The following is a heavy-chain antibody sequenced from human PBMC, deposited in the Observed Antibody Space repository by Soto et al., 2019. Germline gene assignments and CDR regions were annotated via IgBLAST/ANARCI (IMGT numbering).Heavy chain of an antibody. V-gene: IGHV4-39*01. CDR1: GGSISSSSYY. CDR3: ARHTPAISISDH. CDR2: IYYSGST. J-gene: IGHJ4*02. Sequence: QLQLQESGPGLVKPSETLSLTCTVSGGSISSSSYYWGWIRQPPGKGLEWIGSIYYSGSTYYNPSLKSRVTISVDTSKHQFSLRLSSVTAADTAVYYCARHTPAISISDHWGQGTLVTVSS. D-gene: IGHD2-15*01.